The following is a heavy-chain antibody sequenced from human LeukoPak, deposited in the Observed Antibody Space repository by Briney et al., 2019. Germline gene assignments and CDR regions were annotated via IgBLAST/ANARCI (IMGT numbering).Heavy chain of an antibody. J-gene: IGHJ4*02. V-gene: IGHV1-69-2*01. D-gene: IGHD1-7*01. CDR3: ATNYETNWNYDY. CDR2: VDPDDGET. CDR1: GYTFTDYY. Sequence: GASVKVSCKASGYTFTDYYMHWVQQAPGKGLEWMGRVDPDDGETIYAEKFQGRVTITADTSTDTAYMELSSLRSEDTAVYYCATNYETNWNYDYWGQGTLVTVSS.